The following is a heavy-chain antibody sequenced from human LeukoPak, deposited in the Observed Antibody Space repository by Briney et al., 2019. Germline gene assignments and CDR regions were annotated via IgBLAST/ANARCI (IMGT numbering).Heavy chain of an antibody. Sequence: SETLSLTCTVSGVSISSYYWSWIRQPAGKGLEWIGRIYTSGSTNYNPPLKSRVTMSVDTSKNQFSLKLSSVTAADTAVYYCARDLPYYYGSGTEEDRNWFDPWGQGTLVTVSS. CDR3: ARDLPYYYGSGTEEDRNWFDP. J-gene: IGHJ5*02. V-gene: IGHV4-4*07. CDR1: GVSISSYY. D-gene: IGHD3-10*01. CDR2: IYTSGST.